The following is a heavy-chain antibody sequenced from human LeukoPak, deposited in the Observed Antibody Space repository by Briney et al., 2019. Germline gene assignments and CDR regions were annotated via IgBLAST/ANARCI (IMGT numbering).Heavy chain of an antibody. V-gene: IGHV1-18*01. D-gene: IGHD1-26*01. CDR1: GYTFTRYV. CDR3: AREQSVGAAFDY. Sequence: ASVKVSCKASGYTFTRYVISWVRPAPGQGLEGMGWISAYNGNTNYAQKLQRRATMTTDTSTSTAYMELRSLRSDATAVYYCAREQSVGAAFDYWGQGTLVTVSS. CDR2: ISAYNGNT. J-gene: IGHJ4*02.